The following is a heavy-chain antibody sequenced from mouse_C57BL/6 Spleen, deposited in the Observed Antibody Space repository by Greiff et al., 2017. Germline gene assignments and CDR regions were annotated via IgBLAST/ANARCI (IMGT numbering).Heavy chain of an antibody. CDR3: ARWGDSSGYN. V-gene: IGHV1-69*01. Sequence: QVHVKQPGAELVMPGASVKLSCKASGYTFTSYWMHWVKQRPGQGLEWIGEIDPSDSYTNYNQKFKGKSTLTVDKSSSTAYMQLSSLTSEDSAVYYCARWGDSSGYNWGQGTTLTVSS. CDR1: GYTFTSYW. J-gene: IGHJ2*01. D-gene: IGHD3-2*02. CDR2: IDPSDSYT.